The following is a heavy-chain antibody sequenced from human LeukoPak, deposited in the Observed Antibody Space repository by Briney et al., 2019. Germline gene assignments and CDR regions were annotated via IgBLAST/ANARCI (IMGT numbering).Heavy chain of an antibody. D-gene: IGHD3-10*01. CDR1: GFTFSSYA. CDR3: AKDQGYYGSGSYPGLWFAFDI. V-gene: IGHV3-23*01. CDR2: ISGSGGST. J-gene: IGHJ3*02. Sequence: GGSLRLSCAASGFTFSSYAMSWVRQAPGKGLEWVSAISGSGGSTYYADSVKGRFTISRDNSKNTLYLQMNSLRAEDTAVYYCAKDQGYYGSGSYPGLWFAFDIWGQGTMVTVSS.